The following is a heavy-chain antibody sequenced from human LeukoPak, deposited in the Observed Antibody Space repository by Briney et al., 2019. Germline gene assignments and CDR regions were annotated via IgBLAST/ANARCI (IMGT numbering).Heavy chain of an antibody. CDR3: ARVFSGWYFYFDN. CDR2: ISSSGSTI. J-gene: IGHJ4*02. V-gene: IGHV3-48*03. D-gene: IGHD6-19*01. Sequence: PGGSLRLSCAASGFTFSSHEMHWVRQAPGKGLEWVSYISSSGSTIHYAGSVKGRFTISRDNAENSLYLQMNSLRAEDTAVYYCARVFSGWYFYFDNWGQGTLVTVSS. CDR1: GFTFSSHE.